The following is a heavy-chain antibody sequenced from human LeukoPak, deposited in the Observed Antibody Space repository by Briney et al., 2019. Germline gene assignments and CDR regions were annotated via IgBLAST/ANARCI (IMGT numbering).Heavy chain of an antibody. CDR2: ISGSAVT. CDR1: GFTFSTYG. D-gene: IGHD3-10*01. Sequence: GGSLRLSCAASGFTFSTYGMTWVRQAPGKGLEWVAAISGSAVTFYGDSMKGRFTVSRDNSKKMVYLRMNSLTAEDTAVYYCAKRGPGSPQSGKYYFDYWGQGTLVTVSP. V-gene: IGHV3-23*01. J-gene: IGHJ4*02. CDR3: AKRGPGSPQSGKYYFDY.